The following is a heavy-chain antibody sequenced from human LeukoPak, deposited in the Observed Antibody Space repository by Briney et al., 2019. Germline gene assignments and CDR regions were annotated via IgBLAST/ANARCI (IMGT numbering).Heavy chain of an antibody. CDR1: GGTFSSYA. V-gene: IGHV1-2*02. Sequence: ASVKVSCKASGGTFSSYAISWVRQAPGRGLEWMGWINPNSGGTNYAQKFQGRVTMTRDTSISTAYMELSRLRSDDTAVYYCARSQRTGYSSSCLTYWGQGTLVTVSS. CDR2: INPNSGGT. J-gene: IGHJ4*02. D-gene: IGHD6-13*01. CDR3: ARSQRTGYSSSCLTY.